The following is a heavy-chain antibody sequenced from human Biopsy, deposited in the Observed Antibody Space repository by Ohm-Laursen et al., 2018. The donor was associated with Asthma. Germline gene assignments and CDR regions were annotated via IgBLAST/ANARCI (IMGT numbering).Heavy chain of an antibody. CDR2: SNQGGSP. D-gene: IGHD3-3*01. CDR1: RGSLRVYV. J-gene: IGHJ6*02. Sequence: SQTLSLTCGVYRGSLRVYVWSWIRQPPGKGLEGIGESNQGGSPTFNPSLKSRGTISRDTFKNQLSLKLRSVTAADTAVYYCASGPEWYGLDVWGQGTTVTVSS. CDR3: ASGPEWYGLDV. V-gene: IGHV4-34*01.